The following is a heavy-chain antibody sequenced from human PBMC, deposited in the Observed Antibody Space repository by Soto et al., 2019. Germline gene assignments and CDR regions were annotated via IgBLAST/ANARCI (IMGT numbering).Heavy chain of an antibody. V-gene: IGHV4-39*01. CDR2: IYFSGST. CDR1: GGSISSNGYY. Sequence: PSETLSLTCTVSGGSISSNGYYWAWIRQPPGKGLEWIGSIYFSGSTYYNPSFKSRVTISVESSKNQFSLRLTSVTAADTAVYYCARRPVGYSHRSGCLDYWGQGTQVTVSS. CDR3: ARRPVGYSHRSGCLDY. D-gene: IGHD3-22*01. J-gene: IGHJ4*02.